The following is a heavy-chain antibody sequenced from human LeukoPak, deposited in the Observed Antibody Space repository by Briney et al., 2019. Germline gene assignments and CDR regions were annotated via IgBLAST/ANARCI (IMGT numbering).Heavy chain of an antibody. CDR3: ARDLGIVYYYGMDV. J-gene: IGHJ6*02. V-gene: IGHV3-48*02. CDR2: ISDSSSTI. Sequence: GGSLRLSCAASGLSFSSYTFNWVRQTPGKGLEWISYISDSSSTIYYADSVKGRFTISRDNAENSLFLQMNSLRDEDTAVYYCARDLGIVYYYGMDVWGQGTTVIVSS. CDR1: GLSFSSYT. D-gene: IGHD7-27*01.